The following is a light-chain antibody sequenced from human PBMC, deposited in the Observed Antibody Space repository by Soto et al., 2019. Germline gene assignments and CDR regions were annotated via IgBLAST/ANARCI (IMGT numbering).Light chain of an antibody. CDR1: SSNIGAGYD. J-gene: IGLJ1*01. Sequence: QSVLTQPPSVSGAPGQRVTISCTGSSSNIGAGYDVHWYQQLPGTAPKLLIYGNSNRPSGVPDRFSGSKSVSSASLAITGLQAEDEADYYCQSYDSNLSGYVFGTGTKVTVL. CDR2: GNS. V-gene: IGLV1-40*01. CDR3: QSYDSNLSGYV.